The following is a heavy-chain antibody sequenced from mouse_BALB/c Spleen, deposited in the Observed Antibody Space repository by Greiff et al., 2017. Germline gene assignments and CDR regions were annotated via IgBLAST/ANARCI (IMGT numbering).Heavy chain of an antibody. J-gene: IGHJ2*01. Sequence: VQLVESGPGLVAPSQSLSITCTVSGFSLTSYGVHWVRQPPGKGLEWLGVIWAGGSTNYISALMSRLSISKDNSKSQVFLKMNSLQTDDTAMDYCAGGEPPGYFDYWGQGTTRTVSS. CDR3: AGGEPPGYFDY. CDR2: IWAGGST. V-gene: IGHV2-9*02. CDR1: GFSLTSYG.